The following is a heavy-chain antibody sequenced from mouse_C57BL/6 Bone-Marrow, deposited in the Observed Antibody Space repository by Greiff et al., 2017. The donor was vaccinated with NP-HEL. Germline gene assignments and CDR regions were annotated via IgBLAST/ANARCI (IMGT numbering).Heavy chain of an antibody. J-gene: IGHJ4*01. Sequence: EVKVEESGEGLVKPGGSLKLSCAASGFTFSSYAMSWVRQTPEKRLEWVAYISSGGDYIYYADTVKGRFTISRDNARNTLYLQMSSLKSEDTAMYYCTRDLFRDYDMDAMDYWGQGTSVTVSS. V-gene: IGHV5-9-1*02. CDR2: ISSGGDYI. D-gene: IGHD2-4*01. CDR1: GFTFSSYA. CDR3: TRDLFRDYDMDAMDY.